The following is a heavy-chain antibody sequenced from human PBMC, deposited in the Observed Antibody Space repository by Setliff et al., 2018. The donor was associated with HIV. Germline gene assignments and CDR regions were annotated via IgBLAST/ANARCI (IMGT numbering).Heavy chain of an antibody. V-gene: IGHV4-59*08. D-gene: IGHD3-16*01. Sequence: SETLSLTCTVSGGSIRSYYWNWIRQPPGKGLESIGHLFDSGSAYYNPSLKSRVTISLDTSKNQFSLKLTSVTAADTAVYYCARGGAGYPAKGRAMDVWGQGTTVTVSS. J-gene: IGHJ6*02. CDR1: GGSIRSYY. CDR3: ARGGAGYPAKGRAMDV. CDR2: LFDSGSA.